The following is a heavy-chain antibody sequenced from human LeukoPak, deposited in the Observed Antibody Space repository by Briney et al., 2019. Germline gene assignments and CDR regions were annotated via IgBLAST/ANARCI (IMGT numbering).Heavy chain of an antibody. CDR3: ARKVGWFGELYDY. D-gene: IGHD3-10*01. V-gene: IGHV1-8*01. CDR1: GYTFTSYD. J-gene: IGHJ4*02. Sequence: GASVKVSCKASGYTFTSYDINWVRQATGQGLEWMGWMNPNSGNTGYAQKFQGRVTMTRNTSISTAYMGLGSLRSEDTAVYYCARKVGWFGELYDYWGQGTLVTVSS. CDR2: MNPNSGNT.